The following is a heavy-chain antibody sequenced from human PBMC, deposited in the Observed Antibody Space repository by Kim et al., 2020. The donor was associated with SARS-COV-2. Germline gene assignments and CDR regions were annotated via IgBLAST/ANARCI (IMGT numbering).Heavy chain of an antibody. CDR3: ASDQLIAAAGTICYYGMDV. CDR1: GFTVSSNY. V-gene: IGHV3-66*01. J-gene: IGHJ6*02. D-gene: IGHD6-13*01. Sequence: GGSLRLSCAASGFTVSSNYLSWVRQAPGKGLEWVSVIYSSGSTYYSDSVVGRCTISSDNSKNTLYLQMNSLRAEETAVYYCASDQLIAAAGTICYYGMDVWGQGTMVTVSS. CDR2: IYSSGST.